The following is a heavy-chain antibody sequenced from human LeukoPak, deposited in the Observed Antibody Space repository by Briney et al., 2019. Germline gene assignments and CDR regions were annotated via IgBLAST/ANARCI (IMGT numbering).Heavy chain of an antibody. J-gene: IGHJ4*02. V-gene: IGHV1-2*02. CDR1: GYTFTGYY. CDR3: ARGTGYSSGWYFSPTDY. Sequence: ASVKVSCKASGYTFTGYYMHWMRQAPGQGLEWMGWINPNSGGTNYAQKFQGRVTMTRDTSISTAYMELSRLRSDDTAVYYCARGTGYSSGWYFSPTDYWGQGTLVTVSS. D-gene: IGHD6-19*01. CDR2: INPNSGGT.